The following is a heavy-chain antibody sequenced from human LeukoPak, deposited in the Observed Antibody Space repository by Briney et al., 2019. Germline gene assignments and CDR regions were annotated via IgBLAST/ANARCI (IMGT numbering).Heavy chain of an antibody. V-gene: IGHV1-69*05. CDR1: GGTFSSYA. J-gene: IGHJ4*02. Sequence: SVKVSCKASGGTFSSYAISWVRQAPGQGLEWMGGIIPIFGTANYAQKFQVRVTITTDESTSTAYMELSSLRSEDTAVYYCARDRVVVGIRGYYFDYWGQGTLVTVSS. CDR3: ARDRVVVGIRGYYFDY. CDR2: IIPIFGTA. D-gene: IGHD3-22*01.